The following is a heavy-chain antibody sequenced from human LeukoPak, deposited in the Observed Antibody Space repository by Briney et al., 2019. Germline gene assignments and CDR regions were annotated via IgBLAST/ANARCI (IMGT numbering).Heavy chain of an antibody. CDR2: IIPIFGTA. Sequence: GSSVKVSCKASGGTFSSYAISWVRQAPGQGLEWMGGIIPIFGTANYAQKFQGRVTMTRDTSTSTVYMELSSLRSEDTAVYYCARDLSYDFWSGYLCWGQGTLVTVSS. D-gene: IGHD3-3*01. CDR3: ARDLSYDFWSGYLC. J-gene: IGHJ4*02. CDR1: GGTFSSYA. V-gene: IGHV1-69*05.